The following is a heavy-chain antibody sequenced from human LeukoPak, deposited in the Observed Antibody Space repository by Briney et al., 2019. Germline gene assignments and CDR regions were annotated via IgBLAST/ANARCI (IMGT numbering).Heavy chain of an antibody. D-gene: IGHD2-15*01. CDR2: IKQDGSEK. V-gene: IGHV3-7*03. Sequence: GGSLRLSCAVSGFTSSSYWMSRVRQAPGKGLEWVANIKQDGSEKYYADSVKGRFTISRDNAKNSLYLQMNSLRAEDTAVYYCARAPYCIGGSCRFDYWGQGTLVTVSS. CDR1: GFTSSSYW. J-gene: IGHJ4*02. CDR3: ARAPYCIGGSCRFDY.